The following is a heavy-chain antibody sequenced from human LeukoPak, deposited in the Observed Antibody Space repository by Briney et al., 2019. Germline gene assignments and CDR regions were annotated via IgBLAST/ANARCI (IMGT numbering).Heavy chain of an antibody. J-gene: IGHJ4*02. CDR3: ARLWGGHSRVWGSYRYDTARDYFDY. Sequence: PSETLSLTCTGSGGSISSYHWSWIRQPPGKGLEWIGYIYYSGTTNYNPSLKSRATITVDTSKTQFSLKLSSVTSVDMAVYYCARLWGGHSRVWGSYRYDTARDYFDYGGQGTLVIVSA. V-gene: IGHV4-59*08. D-gene: IGHD3-16*02. CDR2: IYYSGTT. CDR1: GGSISSYH.